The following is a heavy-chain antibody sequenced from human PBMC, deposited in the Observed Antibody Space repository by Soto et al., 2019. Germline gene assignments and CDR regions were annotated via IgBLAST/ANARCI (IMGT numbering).Heavy chain of an antibody. D-gene: IGHD3-16*02. J-gene: IGHJ4*02. V-gene: IGHV3-23*01. CDR1: GGFISGGGYF. CDR3: AKEKDYDFVWGSDRYTSHY. CDR2: ISGSGST. Sequence: ETLSLTCAVSGGFISGGGYFWTWFRQAPGKGLEWVSAISGSGSTFYANSVKGRFTISRDNSRNTVSLQMHSLRAEDSAIYYCAKEKDYDFVWGSDRYTSHYWGQGTLVTVSS.